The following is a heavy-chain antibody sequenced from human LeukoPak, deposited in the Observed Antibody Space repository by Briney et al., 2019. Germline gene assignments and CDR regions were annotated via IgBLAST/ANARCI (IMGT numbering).Heavy chain of an antibody. CDR3: ARVAFRSSSYISGIDY. D-gene: IGHD6-6*01. V-gene: IGHV3-53*01. Sequence: PGGSLRLSFAASGFTVSSNYMSWVRQAPGKGLEWVSVIYSGGSTYYADSVKGRFTISRDNSKNTLYLQMNSLRAEDTAVYYCARVAFRSSSYISGIDYWGQGTLVTVSS. CDR1: GFTVSSNY. J-gene: IGHJ4*02. CDR2: IYSGGST.